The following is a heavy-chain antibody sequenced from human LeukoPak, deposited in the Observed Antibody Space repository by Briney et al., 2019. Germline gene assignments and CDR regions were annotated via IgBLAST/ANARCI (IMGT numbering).Heavy chain of an antibody. CDR3: ASWMVRGVTNWFDP. D-gene: IGHD3-10*01. V-gene: IGHV4-61*02. J-gene: IGHJ5*02. CDR1: GASLSSGSYY. CDR2: IYPSGST. Sequence: SETLSLTCTVSGASLSSGSYYWSWIRQPAGKGLEWIGRIYPSGSTDYNPSLKSRVTISIDTSKNQFSLKQSSVTAADTAVYYCASWMVRGVTNWFDPWGQGTLVTVSS.